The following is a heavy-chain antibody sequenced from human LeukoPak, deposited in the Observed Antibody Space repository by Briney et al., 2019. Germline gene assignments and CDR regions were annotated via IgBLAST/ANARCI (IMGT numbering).Heavy chain of an antibody. CDR2: IDSDTDDI. Sequence: PGGSLRLSCAASGFTFSSYSMNWVRQAPGKGLEWVSYIDSDTDDIHYADSVKGRFTISRDNAKNSLYLQMNSLRAEDTAVYYCARGGSYLSAFDIWGQGTMVTVSS. V-gene: IGHV3-21*01. J-gene: IGHJ3*02. D-gene: IGHD1-26*01. CDR3: ARGGSYLSAFDI. CDR1: GFTFSSYS.